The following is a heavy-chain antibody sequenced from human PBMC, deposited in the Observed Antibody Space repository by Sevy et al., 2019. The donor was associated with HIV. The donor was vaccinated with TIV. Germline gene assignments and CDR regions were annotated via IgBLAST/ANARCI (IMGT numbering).Heavy chain of an antibody. V-gene: IGHV3-53*01. CDR1: GFTVSSNY. J-gene: IGHJ3*02. D-gene: IGHD6-6*01. CDR2: IYSGGST. Sequence: GGSLRLSCAASGFTVSSNYMSWVRQAPGKGLEWVSVIYSGGSTYYADSVKGRFTISRDNSKNTLYLQMNSLRAEDTAVYYCARDLSIAADDAFDIWGQWTMVTVSS. CDR3: ARDLSIAADDAFDI.